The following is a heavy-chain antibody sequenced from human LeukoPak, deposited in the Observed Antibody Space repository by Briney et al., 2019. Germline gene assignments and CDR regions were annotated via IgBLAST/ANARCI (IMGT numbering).Heavy chain of an antibody. CDR1: GGSISSGSYY. CDR2: IYTSGST. V-gene: IGHV4-61*02. J-gene: IGHJ4*02. D-gene: IGHD5-24*01. Sequence: SETLSLTCTVSGGSISSGSYYWSWIRQPAGKGLEWIGRIYTSGSTNYNPSLKSRVTISVDTSKNQFSLKLSSVTAADTAVYYCAGDTGRDGYSFDYWGQGTLVTVSS. CDR3: AGDTGRDGYSFDY.